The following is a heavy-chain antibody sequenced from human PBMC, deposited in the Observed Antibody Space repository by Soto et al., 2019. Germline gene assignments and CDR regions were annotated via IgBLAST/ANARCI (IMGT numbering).Heavy chain of an antibody. J-gene: IGHJ4*02. CDR2: INAGNGNT. V-gene: IGHV1-3*05. CDR1: GYTFTSYA. Sequence: QVQLVQSGAEEKKPGASVKVSCKASGYTFTSYAMHWVRQAPGQRLGWMGWINAGNGNTKYSQKFQVRVTITRDTSASTAYMELSSLRSEDTAVYYCARAWVVVTAPDYWGQGTLVTVSS. D-gene: IGHD2-21*02. CDR3: ARAWVVVTAPDY.